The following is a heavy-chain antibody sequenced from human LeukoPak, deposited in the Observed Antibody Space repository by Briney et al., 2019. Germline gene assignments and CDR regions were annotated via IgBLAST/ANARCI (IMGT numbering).Heavy chain of an antibody. CDR1: GFTFSSNW. CDR2: INQDGSVK. V-gene: IGHV3-7*01. D-gene: IGHD1-26*01. CDR3: ARTDSGNLGYFDY. J-gene: IGHJ4*02. Sequence: GGSLRLSCAASGFTFSSNWMSWVRQAPGKRLEWVANINQDGSVKHYVDAVKGRFTISRDNAENSLCLQMDSLRAEDTAVYYCARTDSGNLGYFDYWGQGTLVSVSS.